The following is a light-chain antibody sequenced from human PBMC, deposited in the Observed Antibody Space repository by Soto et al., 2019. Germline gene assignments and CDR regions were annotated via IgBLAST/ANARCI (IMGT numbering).Light chain of an antibody. CDR2: DVS. V-gene: IGLV2-14*01. Sequence: QSALTQPASVSGSPGQSITISCTGTGSDVGGYNYVSWYQQHPGKAPKVMIYDVSNRPSGVSNRFSGSKSGNTASLTISGLQAEDEADYYCRSYTSASTPLVFGGGTQLTAL. CDR3: RSYTSASTPLV. CDR1: GSDVGGYNY. J-gene: IGLJ2*01.